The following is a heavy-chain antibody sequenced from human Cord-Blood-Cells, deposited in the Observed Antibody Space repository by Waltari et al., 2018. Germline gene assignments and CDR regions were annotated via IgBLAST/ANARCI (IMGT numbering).Heavy chain of an antibody. V-gene: IGHV3-30*18. CDR2: ISYDGSNK. CDR3: AKEQYDFWSGYYYYYYMDV. J-gene: IGHJ6*03. CDR1: GFTVSSYG. D-gene: IGHD3-3*01. Sequence: QVQLVESGGGVVQPGRSLRLSCAASGFTVSSYGILWVRQAPGKELAGVAVISYDGSNKYYADSVKGRFTISRDNSKNTLYLQMNSLRAEDTAVYYCAKEQYDFWSGYYYYYYMDVWGKGTTVTVSS.